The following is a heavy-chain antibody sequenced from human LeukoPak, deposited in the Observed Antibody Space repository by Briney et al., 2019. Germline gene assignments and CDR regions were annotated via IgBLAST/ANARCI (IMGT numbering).Heavy chain of an antibody. V-gene: IGHV4-34*01. J-gene: IGHJ5*02. D-gene: IGHD3-10*01. CDR2: INHSGST. Sequence: SETLSLTCAVYGGSFSGYYWSWIRQPPGKGLEWIGEINHSGSTNYNPSLKSRVTISVDTSKNQFSLKLSSVTAADTAVYYCARRYYYGSGSYYPYNWFDPWGQRTLVTVSS. CDR1: GGSFSGYY. CDR3: ARRYYYGSGSYYPYNWFDP.